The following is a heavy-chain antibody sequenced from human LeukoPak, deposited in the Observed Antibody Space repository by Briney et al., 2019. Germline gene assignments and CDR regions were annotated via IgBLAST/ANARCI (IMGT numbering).Heavy chain of an antibody. J-gene: IGHJ6*02. CDR2: ISSSSSYI. CDR1: GFTFSSYS. V-gene: IGHV3-21*01. D-gene: IGHD3-9*01. Sequence: PGGSLRLSCAASGFTFSSYSMNWVRQAPGKGLEWVSSISSSSSYIYSADSVKGRFTISRDNAKNSLYLQMNSLRAEDTAVYYCARTQSPGWYYGMDVWGQGTTVTVPS. CDR3: ARTQSPGWYYGMDV.